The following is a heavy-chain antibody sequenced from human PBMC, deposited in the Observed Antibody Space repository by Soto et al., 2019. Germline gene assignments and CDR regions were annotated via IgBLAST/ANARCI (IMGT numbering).Heavy chain of an antibody. CDR3: ARYFRGSGRYFFDY. CDR1: GFTFITSF. J-gene: IGHJ4*02. Sequence: GSLRLSCVASGFTFITSFMGWVRQAPGKGLEWVANINQDGGGTYYVDSVEGRFTISRDNAKDSLYLQMNSLRGEDTAVYYCARYFRGSGRYFFDYWGQGTLVTSPQ. V-gene: IGHV3-7*03. CDR2: INQDGGGT. D-gene: IGHD6-19*01.